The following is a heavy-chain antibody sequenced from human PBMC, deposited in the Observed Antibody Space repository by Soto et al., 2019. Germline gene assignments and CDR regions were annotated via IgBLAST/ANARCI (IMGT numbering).Heavy chain of an antibody. CDR3: ARGGGSITMVRGVISTYYYYGIEV. D-gene: IGHD3-10*01. J-gene: IGHJ6*02. CDR1: GGSFSGYY. V-gene: IGHV4-34*01. CDR2: INHSGST. Sequence: QVQLQQWGAGLLKPSETLSLTCAVYGGSFSGYYWSWIRQPPGKGLEWIGEINHSGSTNYNPSLKSGVGLSVDTAKNRFCLKRSAVGAADRAVYYCARGGGSITMVRGVISTYYYYGIEVWGQGTTVTVSS.